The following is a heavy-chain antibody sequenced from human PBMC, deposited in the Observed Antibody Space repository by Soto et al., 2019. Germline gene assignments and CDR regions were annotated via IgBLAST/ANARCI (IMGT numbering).Heavy chain of an antibody. V-gene: IGHV3-74*01. Sequence: GGSLRLSCAASGFTFSSYWMHWVRQAPGKGLVWVSRINSDGSSTSYADSVKGRFTISRDNAKNTLYLQMNSLRAEDTAVYYCAREGSCSSTSCYSLYYYYGMDVWGQGTTVTVSS. CDR1: GFTFSSYW. D-gene: IGHD2-2*01. CDR3: AREGSCSSTSCYSLYYYYGMDV. J-gene: IGHJ6*02. CDR2: INSDGSST.